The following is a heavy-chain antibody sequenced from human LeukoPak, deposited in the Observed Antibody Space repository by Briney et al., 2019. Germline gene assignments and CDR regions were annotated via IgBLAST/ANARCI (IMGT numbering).Heavy chain of an antibody. J-gene: IGHJ6*02. CDR3: ARVDVRRLQNVFGYYYYGMDV. CDR2: ISTYNDNT. CDR1: GYTFTSYG. V-gene: IGHV1-18*01. Sequence: ASVKVSCKASGYTFTSYGISWVRQAPGQGLEWMGWISTYNDNTNYAQKVQGRVTMTTDTSTNTAYMELRSLRSDDTAVYYCARVDVRRLQNVFGYYYYGMDVWGQGTTVTVSS. D-gene: IGHD6-25*01.